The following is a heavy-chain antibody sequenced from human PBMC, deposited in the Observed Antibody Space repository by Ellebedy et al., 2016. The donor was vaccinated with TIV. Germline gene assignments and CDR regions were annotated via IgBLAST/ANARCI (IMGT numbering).Heavy chain of an antibody. J-gene: IGHJ4*02. CDR1: GFTFSTYW. CDR3: AREVWYPAF. V-gene: IGHV3-74*01. Sequence: GESLKISCAASGFTFSTYWMHWVRQAPGQGLMLVSRINTDGSSTGYADSVKGRFAISRDNAKNTLYLQMNGLRAEDTAVYYCAREVWYPAFWGQGTLVTVSS. D-gene: IGHD3-3*02. CDR2: INTDGSST.